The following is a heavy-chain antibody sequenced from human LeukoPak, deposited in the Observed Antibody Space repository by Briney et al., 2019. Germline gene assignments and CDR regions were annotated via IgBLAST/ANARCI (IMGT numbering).Heavy chain of an antibody. D-gene: IGHD4-11*01. V-gene: IGHV4-59*01. J-gene: IGHJ4*02. CDR3: ARLRGNYFPDY. CDR1: GDSISGYY. Sequence: SETLSLTCTVSGDSISGYYWTWIRQPPGKGLEWIGYIYYSGSINYNPSLKSRLTISVDTSKNQFSQKLSSVTAADTAVYYCARLRGNYFPDYWGQGTLVTVSS. CDR2: IYYSGSI.